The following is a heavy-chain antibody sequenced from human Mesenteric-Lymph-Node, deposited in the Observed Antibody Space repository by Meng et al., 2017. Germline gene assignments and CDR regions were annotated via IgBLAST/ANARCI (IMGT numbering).Heavy chain of an antibody. CDR3: ARGDYGDYSGVHNYFDQ. Sequence: ASVKVSCKASGYTFTSYGISWVRQAPGQGLEWMGWISAYNGNTNYAQKHQGRVTMTTDTSTSTAYMELSSLRSEDTAVYYCARGDYGDYSGVHNYFDQWGQGTLVTVSS. CDR1: GYTFTSYG. V-gene: IGHV1-18*01. CDR2: ISAYNGNT. D-gene: IGHD4-17*01. J-gene: IGHJ4*02.